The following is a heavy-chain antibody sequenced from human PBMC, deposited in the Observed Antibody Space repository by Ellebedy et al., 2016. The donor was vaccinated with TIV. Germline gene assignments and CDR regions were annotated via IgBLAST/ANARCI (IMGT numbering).Heavy chain of an antibody. CDR2: ISTNGVTA. J-gene: IGHJ4*02. CDR1: GFTFSTYS. V-gene: IGHV3-64*04. D-gene: IGHD2-2*01. CDR3: ARAGGRHSTGSGFY. Sequence: GESLKISCSASGFTFSTYSIHWVRQAPGEGLEYVSTISTNGVTAYYADSVRARFIISRDNAKNSLYLQMSNLRAEETAVFYCARAGGRHSTGSGFYWGQGTRVTVST.